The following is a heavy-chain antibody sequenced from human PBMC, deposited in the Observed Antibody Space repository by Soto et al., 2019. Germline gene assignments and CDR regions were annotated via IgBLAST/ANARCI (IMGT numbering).Heavy chain of an antibody. CDR3: ARVERGTTTTVVDAFDI. CDR2: MSHSGGT. J-gene: IGHJ3*02. CDR1: CGFVSSGNDY. D-gene: IGHD4-4*01. Sequence: QVQLQQWGAGLLKPSETLSLTCAVYCGFVSSGNDYWSWIRQPPGKGLEWIGEMSHSGGTHFNPSLKSRVAISVDTTKNQFSLKMTSVTAADAALYYCARVERGTTTTVVDAFDIWGPGTMVTVSS. V-gene: IGHV4-34*01.